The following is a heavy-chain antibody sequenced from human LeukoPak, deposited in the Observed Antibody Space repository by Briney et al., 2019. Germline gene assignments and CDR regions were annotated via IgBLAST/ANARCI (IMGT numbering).Heavy chain of an antibody. CDR1: GFIVSTKY. D-gene: IGHD5-24*01. CDR3: VRDDGYSPYDY. J-gene: IGHJ4*02. Sequence: PGGSPRLSCAASGFIVSTKYMSWVRQAPGKGLEWVSVIYSDGSTSYADSVKGRFTISRDNSKNMLYLQMNSLRAEDTAVYYCVRDDGYSPYDYWGQGTLVTVSS. CDR2: IYSDGST. V-gene: IGHV3-53*01.